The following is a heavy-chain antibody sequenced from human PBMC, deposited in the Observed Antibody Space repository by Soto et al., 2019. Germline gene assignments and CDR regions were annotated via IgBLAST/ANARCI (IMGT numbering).Heavy chain of an antibody. J-gene: IGHJ4*02. CDR1: GYTFTSYL. Sequence: ASVKVSCKAFGYTFTSYLMHWVRQAPGQRLEWMGWISAYNGNTNYAQKLQGRVTMTTDTSTSTAYMELRSPRSDDTAVYYCARESSSSCHDYWGQGTLVTVSS. CDR3: ARESSSSCHDY. CDR2: ISAYNGNT. D-gene: IGHD6-13*01. V-gene: IGHV1-18*01.